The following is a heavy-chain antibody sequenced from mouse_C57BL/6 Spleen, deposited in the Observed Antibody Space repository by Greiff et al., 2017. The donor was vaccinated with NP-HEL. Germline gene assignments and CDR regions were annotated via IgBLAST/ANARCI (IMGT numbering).Heavy chain of an antibody. D-gene: IGHD2-5*01. CDR3: ANSNYGYFDV. CDR1: GFTFSDYY. J-gene: IGHJ1*03. V-gene: IGHV5-16*01. Sequence: EVKLVESEGGLVQPGSSMKLSCTASGFTFSDYYMAWVRQVPEKGLEWVANINYDGSSTYYLDSLKSRFIISRDNAKNILYLQMSSLKSEDTATYYCANSNYGYFDVWGTGTTVTVSS. CDR2: INYDGSST.